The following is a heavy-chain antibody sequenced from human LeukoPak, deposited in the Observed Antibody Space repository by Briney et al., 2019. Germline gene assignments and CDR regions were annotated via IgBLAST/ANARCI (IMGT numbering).Heavy chain of an antibody. CDR3: AKHLRGRSAFDY. J-gene: IGHJ4*02. CDR1: GFTFSDYY. Sequence: GGSLRLSCAASGFTFSDYYMSWIRQAPGKGLEWVSYISSSGSTIYYADSVKGRFTTSRDNAKNSPYLQMNSLRAEDTAVYYWAKHLRGRSAFDYWGQGTLVTVSS. D-gene: IGHD1-26*01. CDR2: ISSSGSTI. V-gene: IGHV3-11*01.